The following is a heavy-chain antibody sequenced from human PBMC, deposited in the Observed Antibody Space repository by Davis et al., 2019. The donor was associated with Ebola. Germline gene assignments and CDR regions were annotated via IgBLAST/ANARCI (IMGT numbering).Heavy chain of an antibody. V-gene: IGHV3-7*03. CDR2: IKQDGSEK. CDR3: ARDTGSGWYYFDY. CDR1: GFTFSSYW. Sequence: GESLKISCAASGFTFSSYWMSWVRQAPGKGLEWVANIKQDGSEKYYVDSVKGRFTISRDNAKNSLYLQMNSLRAEDTAVYYCARDTGSGWYYFDYWGQGTLVTVSS. D-gene: IGHD6-19*01. J-gene: IGHJ4*02.